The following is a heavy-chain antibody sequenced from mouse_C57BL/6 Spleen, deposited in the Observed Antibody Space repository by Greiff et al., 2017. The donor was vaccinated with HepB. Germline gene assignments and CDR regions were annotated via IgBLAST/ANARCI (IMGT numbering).Heavy chain of an antibody. CDR2: ISYSGST. Sequence: EVKLMESGPGMVKPSQSLSLTCTVTGYSITSGYDWHWIRHFPGNKLEWMGYISYSGSTNYNPSLKSRISITHDTSKNHFFLKLNSVTTEDTATYYCARGLLEDAMDYWGQGTSVTVSS. CDR3: ARGLLEDAMDY. CDR1: GYSITSGYD. J-gene: IGHJ4*01. D-gene: IGHD2-14*01. V-gene: IGHV3-1*01.